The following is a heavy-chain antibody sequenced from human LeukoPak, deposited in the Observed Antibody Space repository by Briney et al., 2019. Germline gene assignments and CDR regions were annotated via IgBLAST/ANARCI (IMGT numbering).Heavy chain of an antibody. V-gene: IGHV4-59*08. CDR1: GGSINSYY. Sequence: PSETLSLTCHVSGGSINSYYWSWIRQSPGKGLEWIGYIDYRGNTNYNSTLKSRVTISVDTANNQLFPRLNSVTAADTAVYYCARQAFVVAAAAIPPFDSWGQGRMVTVSS. CDR3: ARQAFVVAAAAIPPFDS. J-gene: IGHJ4*02. CDR2: IDYRGNT. D-gene: IGHD2-21*02.